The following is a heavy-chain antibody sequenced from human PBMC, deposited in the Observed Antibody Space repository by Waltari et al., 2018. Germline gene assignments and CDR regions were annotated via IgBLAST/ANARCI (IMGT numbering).Heavy chain of an antibody. CDR2: INHSGST. D-gene: IGHD1-26*01. V-gene: IGHV4-34*01. J-gene: IGHJ6*03. Sequence: QVQLQQWGAGLLKPSETLSLTCAVYGGSFSGYYWSWIRQPPGKGLEWIGEINHSGSTNYNPSLKSRVTISEDTSKNQFSLKLSSVTAADTAVYYCARMSRGRELPYYYYYYYMDVWGKGTTVTISS. CDR3: ARMSRGRELPYYYYYYYMDV. CDR1: GGSFSGYY.